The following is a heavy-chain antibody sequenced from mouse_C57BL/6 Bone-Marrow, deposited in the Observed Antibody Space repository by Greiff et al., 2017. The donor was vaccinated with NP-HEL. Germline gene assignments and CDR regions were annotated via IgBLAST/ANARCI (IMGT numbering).Heavy chain of an antibody. Sequence: QVQLQQSGAELVMPGASVKLSCKASGYTFTSYWMHWVKQRPGQGLEWIGEIDPSDSYTNYNQKFKGKSTLTVDKSSSTAYMQLSSLTSEDSAVYYCARYGSYPYWGQGTTLTVSS. CDR2: IDPSDSYT. CDR3: ARYGSYPY. CDR1: GYTFTSYW. J-gene: IGHJ2*01. D-gene: IGHD1-1*02. V-gene: IGHV1-69*01.